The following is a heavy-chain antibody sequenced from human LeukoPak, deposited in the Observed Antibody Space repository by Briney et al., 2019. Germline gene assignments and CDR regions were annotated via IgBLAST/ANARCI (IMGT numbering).Heavy chain of an antibody. V-gene: IGHV4-38-2*02. Sequence: PSETLSLTCTVSGYSISSGYYWGWIRQPPGKGLEWIGSIYHSGSTYYNPSLKSRATISVDTSKNQFSLKLSSVTAADTAVYYCAREGGGSYNYWGQGTLVTVSS. CDR2: IYHSGST. J-gene: IGHJ4*02. CDR3: AREGGGSYNY. D-gene: IGHD1-26*01. CDR1: GYSISSGYY.